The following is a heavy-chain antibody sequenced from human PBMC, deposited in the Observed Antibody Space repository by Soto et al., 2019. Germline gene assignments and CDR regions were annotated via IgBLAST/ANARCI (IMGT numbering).Heavy chain of an antibody. V-gene: IGHV4-34*01. J-gene: IGHJ4*02. Sequence: QVQLQQWGAGLLKPSETLSLTCAVYGGSFSGYYWSWIRQPPGKGLEWIGEINHSGSTNYNPSLKSRVTISVDTSKNQFSLKLSSVTAADTAVYYCARVPVRFLEWLLYDYWRQGTLVTVSS. CDR1: GGSFSGYY. CDR2: INHSGST. D-gene: IGHD3-3*01. CDR3: ARVPVRFLEWLLYDY.